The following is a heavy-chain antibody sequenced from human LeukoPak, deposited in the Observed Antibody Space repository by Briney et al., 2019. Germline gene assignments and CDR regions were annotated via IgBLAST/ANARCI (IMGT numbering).Heavy chain of an antibody. J-gene: IGHJ3*02. CDR2: ISSSSSYI. D-gene: IGHD2-15*01. V-gene: IGHV3-21*01. CDR3: AREWDIVVVVAATKAENAFDI. Sequence: PGGSLRLSCAASGFTFSSYSMNWVRQAPGKGLEWVSSISSSSSYIYYADSVKGRFTISRDNAKNSLYLQMNSLRAEDTAVYYCAREWDIVVVVAATKAENAFDIWGQGTMVTVPS. CDR1: GFTFSSYS.